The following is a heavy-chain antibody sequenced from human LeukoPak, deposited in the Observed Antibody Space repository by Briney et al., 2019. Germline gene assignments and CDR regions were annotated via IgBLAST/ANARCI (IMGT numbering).Heavy chain of an antibody. CDR2: INHSGST. V-gene: IGHV4-34*01. CDR3: ARALRYYYDSSGYFDAFDI. D-gene: IGHD3-22*01. J-gene: IGHJ3*02. Sequence: SETLSLTCAVYGGSFSGHYWSWIRQPPGKGLEWIGEINHSGSTNYNPSLKSRVTISVDTSKNQFSLKLSSVTAADTAVYYCARALRYYYDSSGYFDAFDIWGQGTMVTVSS. CDR1: GGSFSGHY.